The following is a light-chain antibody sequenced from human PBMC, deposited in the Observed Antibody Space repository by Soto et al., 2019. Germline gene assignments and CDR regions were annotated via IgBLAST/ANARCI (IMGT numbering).Light chain of an antibody. V-gene: IGKV3D-20*02. CDR2: GAS. CDR3: QQRSNWPPIT. CDR1: QSVSSSY. J-gene: IGKJ5*01. Sequence: PVERVTLYCRASQSVSSSYLTWYQQKPGQAPRLLIYGASTSATSIPARFSGSGSGTDFTLTISSLQPEDFAVYYCQQRSNWPPITFGQGTRLEIK.